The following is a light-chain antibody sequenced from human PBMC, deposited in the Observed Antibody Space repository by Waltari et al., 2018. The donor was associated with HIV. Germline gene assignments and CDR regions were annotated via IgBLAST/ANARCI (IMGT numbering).Light chain of an antibody. CDR1: QSVSSN. Sequence: EIVMTQSPATLSVSAGERATLSCRASQSVSSNLAWYQQKPGQPPRLLIFGASTRATGIPARFSGSGSGTEFTLTISSLQSEDFAVYYCQQYNNWPLLTFGGGTKVEIK. V-gene: IGKV3-15*01. J-gene: IGKJ4*01. CDR3: QQYNNWPLLT. CDR2: GAS.